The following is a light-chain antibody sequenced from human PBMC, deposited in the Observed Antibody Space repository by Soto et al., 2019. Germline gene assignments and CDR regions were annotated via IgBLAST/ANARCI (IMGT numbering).Light chain of an antibody. CDR3: HQYGRSTILT. V-gene: IGKV3-20*01. CDR1: QSVASNY. J-gene: IGKJ3*01. CDR2: AAS. Sequence: EIVLTQSPGTLSLSPGERATLSCRASQSVASNYLAWYQQRPGQAPRLLMYAASSRAAGVPDRFSGSGSGTDITLTISRLETEDFAVFFCHQYGRSTILTFGHGTTVDIK.